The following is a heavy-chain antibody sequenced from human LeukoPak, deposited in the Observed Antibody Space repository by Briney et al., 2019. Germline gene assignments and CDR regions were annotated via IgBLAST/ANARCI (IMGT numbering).Heavy chain of an antibody. CDR1: GGSFSGYY. J-gene: IGHJ4*02. V-gene: IGHV4-34*01. D-gene: IGHD2-21*02. CDR2: INPSGST. CDR3: VRGSRVYCGGDCYYY. Sequence: NPSETLSLTCTVFGGSFSGYYWSWIRQPPDKGLEWIGEINPSGSTNYNPSLKTRVTISTDTSKNHFSLNLNSVTAADTGVYYCVRGSRVYCGGDCYYYWGQGTLLTVSS.